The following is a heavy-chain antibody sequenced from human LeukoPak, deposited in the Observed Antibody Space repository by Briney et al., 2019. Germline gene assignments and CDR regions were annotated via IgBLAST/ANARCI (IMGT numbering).Heavy chain of an antibody. V-gene: IGHV3-74*01. Sequence: PGGSLRLSCAASGFIFSTYWMHWVRQARGKGLVWVSRINTDGSSTAYAASVKGRFTISRDNAKNILYLQMNSLRAEDTALYYCARERVGSDYYGLDVWGQGTTVSVSS. CDR1: GFIFSTYW. CDR3: ARERVGSDYYGLDV. D-gene: IGHD6-25*01. CDR2: INTDGSST. J-gene: IGHJ6*02.